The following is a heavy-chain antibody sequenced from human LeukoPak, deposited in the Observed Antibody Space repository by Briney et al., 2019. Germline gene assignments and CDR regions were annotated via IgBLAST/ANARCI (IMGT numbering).Heavy chain of an antibody. J-gene: IGHJ4*02. V-gene: IGHV3-23*01. CDR3: AKDPNSPVVAATTIFDY. CDR2: ISGSGGST. D-gene: IGHD2-15*01. CDR1: GFTFNTYA. Sequence: GSLRLSCAASGFTFNTYAMSWVRQAPGKGLEWVSAISGSGGSTYYADSVKGRFTISRDNSKNTLYLQMNSLRAEDTAVYYCAKDPNSPVVAATTIFDYWGQGTLVTVSS.